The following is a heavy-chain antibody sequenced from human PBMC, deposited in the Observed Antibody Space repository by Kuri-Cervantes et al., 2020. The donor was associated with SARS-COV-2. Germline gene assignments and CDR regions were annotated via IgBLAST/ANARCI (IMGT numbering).Heavy chain of an antibody. CDR1: GYSNSSGYY. D-gene: IGHD3-22*01. V-gene: IGHV4-38-2*01. J-gene: IGHJ5*02. CDR3: ARLAPYAHSSAWSVDP. Sequence: SETLSLTCAVSGYSNSSGYYWGWIRPPPGKGLEWIGGIYHSGSTYYNPSLKSRVTISVDTSKNQFSLKLSSVTAADTAVYFCARLAPYAHSSAWSVDPWGQGTLVTVSS. CDR2: IYHSGST.